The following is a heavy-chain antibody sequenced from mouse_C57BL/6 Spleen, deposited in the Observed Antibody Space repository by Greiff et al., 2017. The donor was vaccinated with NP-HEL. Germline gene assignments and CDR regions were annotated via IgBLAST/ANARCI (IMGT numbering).Heavy chain of an antibody. CDR1: GYTFTSYW. CDR2: IDPSDGYT. Sequence: VQLQQPGAELVKPGASVKLSCKASGYTFTSYWMPWVKQRPGQGLEWIGAIDPSDGYTNYNHKFKGRATLTVDTSSSTAYMQLSSLTSEDSAVYYCARRCGSRGPYYFDDWGKGTTVTVSS. D-gene: IGHD1-1*01. CDR3: ARRCGSRGPYYFDD. J-gene: IGHJ2*01. V-gene: IGHV1-50*01.